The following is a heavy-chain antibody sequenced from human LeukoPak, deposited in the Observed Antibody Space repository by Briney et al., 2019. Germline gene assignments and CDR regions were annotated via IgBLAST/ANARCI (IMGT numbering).Heavy chain of an antibody. Sequence: GGSLRLSCAASGFAFSTYGMHWVRQAPGKGLEWVAFIRHVGSNEYYADSVRGRFAISRDNSQNTLHLQMNSLRAEDTAVYYCANLLDYWGQGTLVTVSS. CDR2: IRHVGSNE. J-gene: IGHJ4*02. CDR1: GFAFSTYG. V-gene: IGHV3-30*02. CDR3: ANLLDY.